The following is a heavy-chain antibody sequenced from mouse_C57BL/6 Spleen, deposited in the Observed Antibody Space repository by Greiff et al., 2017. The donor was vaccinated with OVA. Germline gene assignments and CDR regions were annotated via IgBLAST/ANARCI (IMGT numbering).Heavy chain of an antibody. V-gene: IGHV3-6*01. J-gene: IGHJ1*03. CDR3: ARDYYGSSYYWYFDV. CDR1: GYSITSGYY. CDR2: ISYDGSN. Sequence: EVKLEESGPGLVKPSQSLSLTCSVTGYSITSGYYWNWIRQFPGNKLEWMGYISYDGSNNYNPSLKNRISITRDTSKNQFFLKLNSVTTEDTATYYCARDYYGSSYYWYFDVWGTGTTVTVSS. D-gene: IGHD1-1*01.